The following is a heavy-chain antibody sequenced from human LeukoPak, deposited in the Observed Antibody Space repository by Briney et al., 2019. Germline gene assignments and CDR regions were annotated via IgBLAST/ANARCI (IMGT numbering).Heavy chain of an antibody. CDR3: ARDKFAGAWLQGFDY. CDR2: IYSDGST. J-gene: IGHJ4*02. Sequence: PGGSLRLSCAASGFTFSSYGMHWVRQAPGKGLEWVSVIYSDGSTYYADSVKGRFTISRDNSKNMLYLQMNSLRAEDTAVYYCARDKFAGAWLQGFDYWGQGTLITVSS. CDR1: GFTFSSYG. D-gene: IGHD5-24*01. V-gene: IGHV3-NL1*01.